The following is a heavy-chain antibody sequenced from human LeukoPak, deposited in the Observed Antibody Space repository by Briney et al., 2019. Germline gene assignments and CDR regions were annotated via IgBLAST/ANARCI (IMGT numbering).Heavy chain of an antibody. CDR2: ISSSSSYI. Sequence: GGSLRLSCAASGFTFSSYSMTWVRQAPGKGLEWVSSISSSSSYIYYADSVKGRFTISRDNAKNSLYLQMNSLRAEDTAVYYCARGGPYSSSWYVDYWGQGTLVTVSS. J-gene: IGHJ4*02. CDR1: GFTFSSYS. D-gene: IGHD6-13*01. V-gene: IGHV3-21*01. CDR3: ARGGPYSSSWYVDY.